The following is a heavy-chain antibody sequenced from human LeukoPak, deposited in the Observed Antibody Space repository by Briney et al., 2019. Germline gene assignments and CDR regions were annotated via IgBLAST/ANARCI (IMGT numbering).Heavy chain of an antibody. J-gene: IGHJ4*02. Sequence: PGGSLRLSCAASGFAFSSYGMHWVRQAPGKGLDWVAVIWYDGSNKYYADSVKGRFTISRDNSKNTLYLQMNSLRAEDTAVYYCAKDGLGYCTNAICYNFDYWGQGTLVTVSS. V-gene: IGHV3-33*06. D-gene: IGHD2-8*01. CDR1: GFAFSSYG. CDR3: AKDGLGYCTNAICYNFDY. CDR2: IWYDGSNK.